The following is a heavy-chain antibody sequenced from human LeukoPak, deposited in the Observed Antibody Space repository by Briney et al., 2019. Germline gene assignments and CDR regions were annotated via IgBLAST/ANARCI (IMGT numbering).Heavy chain of an antibody. D-gene: IGHD2-2*02. CDR2: IYHSGST. CDR3: AREWVHCSSTSCYKAYYFDY. J-gene: IGHJ4*02. Sequence: SETLSLTCTVSGYSISSGYYWGWIRQPPGKGLEWIGSIYHSGSTYYNPSLKSRVTISVDTSKNQLSLKLSSVTAADTAVYYCAREWVHCSSTSCYKAYYFDYWGQGTLVTVSS. V-gene: IGHV4-38-2*02. CDR1: GYSISSGYY.